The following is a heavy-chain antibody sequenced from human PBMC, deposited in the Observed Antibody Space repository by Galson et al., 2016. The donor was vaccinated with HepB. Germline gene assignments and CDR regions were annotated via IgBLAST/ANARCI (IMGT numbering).Heavy chain of an antibody. CDR3: AKMRGPPIDSYHMDI. CDR2: IGGVGEYT. J-gene: IGHJ6*03. Sequence: SLRLSCAASGFSFSNFAMSWVRRAPGKGLEWVSGIGGVGEYTFYADSVKGRFTVSRDNSKNTLYLQMNNLKADDSAVYYCAKMRGPPIDSYHMDIWGKGTTVTVSS. CDR1: GFSFSNFA. V-gene: IGHV3-23*01.